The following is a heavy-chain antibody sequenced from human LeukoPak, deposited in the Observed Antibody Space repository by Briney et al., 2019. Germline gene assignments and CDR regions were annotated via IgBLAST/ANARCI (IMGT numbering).Heavy chain of an antibody. CDR3: ASSLPRYSSSWYLFNY. Sequence: PGRSLRPSCAASGFTFSSYGMHWVRQAPGKGLEWVAVISYDGSNKYYADSVKGRFTISRDNSKNTLYLQMNSLRAEDTAVYYCASSLPRYSSSWYLFNYWGQGTLVTVSS. D-gene: IGHD6-13*01. J-gene: IGHJ4*02. CDR2: ISYDGSNK. V-gene: IGHV3-30*03. CDR1: GFTFSSYG.